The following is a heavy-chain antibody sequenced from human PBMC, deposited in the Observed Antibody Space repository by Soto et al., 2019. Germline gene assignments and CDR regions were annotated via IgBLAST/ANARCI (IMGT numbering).Heavy chain of an antibody. CDR2: IIPIFGTA. V-gene: IGHV1-69*13. CDR1: GGTFSSYA. CDR3: ARGTPMVTPYYFDY. D-gene: IGHD4-17*01. J-gene: IGHJ4*02. Sequence: SVKVSYKASGGTFSSYAISWVRQAPGQGLEWMGGIIPIFGTANYAQKFQGRVTITADESTSTAYMELSSLRSEDTAVYYCARGTPMVTPYYFDYWGQGTLVTVSS.